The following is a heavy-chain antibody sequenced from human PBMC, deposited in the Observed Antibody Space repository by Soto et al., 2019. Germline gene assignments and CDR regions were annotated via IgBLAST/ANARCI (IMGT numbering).Heavy chain of an antibody. D-gene: IGHD3-10*01. J-gene: IGHJ4*02. CDR1: GFSFKSFA. CDR2: ISASGGAP. V-gene: IGHV3-23*01. CDR3: VKDWQNDTCSVGGCLAF. Sequence: EVQLLESGGGLVQPGGSLRLSCTASGFSFKSFAMSWVRQSPGKGLEWVSSISASGGAPYYADSVKGRWIMSRDNSKNTLSLQMNGLRDEDTAIYHCVKDWQNDTCSVGGCLAFGGQGTVVSVSS.